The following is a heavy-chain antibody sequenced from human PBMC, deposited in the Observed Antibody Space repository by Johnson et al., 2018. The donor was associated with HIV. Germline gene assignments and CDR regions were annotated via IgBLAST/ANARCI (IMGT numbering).Heavy chain of an antibody. CDR1: GFTFSNAW. CDR2: ISYDGSDK. D-gene: IGHD1-26*01. Sequence: QMLLVESGGGVVQPGGSLRLSCAASGFTFSNAWMSWVRQAPGKGLEWVAVISYDGSDKYYADSVKGRFTISRDNSKNTLYLQMNSLRAEDTAAYSCARGDRSTYYRRGAFDIWGQGTMVTVSS. V-gene: IGHV3-30*03. J-gene: IGHJ3*02. CDR3: ARGDRSTYYRRGAFDI.